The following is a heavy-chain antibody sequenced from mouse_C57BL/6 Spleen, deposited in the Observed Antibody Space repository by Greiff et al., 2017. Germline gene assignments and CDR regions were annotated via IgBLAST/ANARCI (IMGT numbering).Heavy chain of an antibody. Sequence: VKLQQSGAELVRPGASVTLSCKASGYTFTDYEMHWVKQTPVHGLEWIGAIDPETGGTAYNQKFKGKAILTADKSSSTAYMELRSLTSEDSAVYYCTRSGDAHYFDYWGQGTTLTVSS. CDR3: TRSGDAHYFDY. CDR1: GYTFTDYE. V-gene: IGHV1-15*01. D-gene: IGHD3-1*01. J-gene: IGHJ2*01. CDR2: IDPETGGT.